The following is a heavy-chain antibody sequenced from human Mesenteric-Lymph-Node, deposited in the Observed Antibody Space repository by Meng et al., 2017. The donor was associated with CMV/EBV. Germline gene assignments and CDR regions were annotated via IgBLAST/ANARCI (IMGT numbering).Heavy chain of an antibody. CDR1: GFIFGSSG. CDR3: VRDVLNYGGNDY. V-gene: IGHV3-30*02. CDR2: IRYDGGEE. Sequence: GGSLRLSCAASGFIFGSSGMHWVRQAPGKGLEWVAFIRYDGGEEYYADSVKGRCTISRDNSKRTLYLQMNSLGPEDTGVYYCVRDVLNYGGNDYWGQGTLVTVSS. J-gene: IGHJ4*02. D-gene: IGHD4-23*01.